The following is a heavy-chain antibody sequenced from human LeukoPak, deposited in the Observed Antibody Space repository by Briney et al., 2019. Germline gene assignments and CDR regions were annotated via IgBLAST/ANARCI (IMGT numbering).Heavy chain of an antibody. D-gene: IGHD1-26*01. CDR1: GFTFDDYA. J-gene: IGHJ6*02. Sequence: QTGRSLRLSCAASGFTFDDYAMHWVRQAPGKGLEWVSGISWNSGSIGYADSVKGRFTISRDNAKNSLYLQMNSLRAEDTALYYCAKDRGVGAIYYYYYGMDVWGQGTTVTVSS. CDR3: AKDRGVGAIYYYYYGMDV. V-gene: IGHV3-9*01. CDR2: ISWNSGSI.